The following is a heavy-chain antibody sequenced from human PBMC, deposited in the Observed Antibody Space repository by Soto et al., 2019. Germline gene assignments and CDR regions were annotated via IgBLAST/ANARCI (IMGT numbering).Heavy chain of an antibody. D-gene: IGHD3-10*01. V-gene: IGHV3-23*01. Sequence: GGSLRLSCAASGFTFSSYAMSWVRQAPGKGLEWVSAISGSGGSTYYADSVKGRFTISRDNSKNTLYLQMNSLRAEDTAVYYCAKDRFSRYYGSGSYYTQYNWFDPWGQGTLVTVSS. CDR2: ISGSGGST. J-gene: IGHJ5*02. CDR3: AKDRFSRYYGSGSYYTQYNWFDP. CDR1: GFTFSSYA.